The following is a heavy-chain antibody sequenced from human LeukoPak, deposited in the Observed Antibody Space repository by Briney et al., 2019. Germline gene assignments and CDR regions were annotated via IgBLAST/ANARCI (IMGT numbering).Heavy chain of an antibody. Sequence: GGSLRLSCAASGFTFSDYYMSWIRQAPGKGLEWVSYISSSGSTIYYADSVKGRFTISRDNAKNSLYLQMNSLRAEDTAVYYCARVHSTYCGGDCYLINYYYYYMDVWGKGTTVTVSS. J-gene: IGHJ6*03. CDR2: ISSSGSTI. CDR1: GFTFSDYY. V-gene: IGHV3-11*01. D-gene: IGHD2-21*01. CDR3: ARVHSTYCGGDCYLINYYYYYMDV.